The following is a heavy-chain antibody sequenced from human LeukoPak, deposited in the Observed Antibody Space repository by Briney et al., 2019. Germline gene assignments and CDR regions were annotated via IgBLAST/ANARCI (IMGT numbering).Heavy chain of an antibody. Sequence: ASVKVSCKASGYTFTGYYMHWVRQAPGQGLEWMGWINPNSGGTNYAQKFQGRVTMTRDTSISTAYMELSRLRSDDTAVYYCASPGNYGSGRTRRIYGMDVWGRGTLVTVSS. CDR1: GYTFTGYY. CDR2: INPNSGGT. V-gene: IGHV1-2*02. J-gene: IGHJ2*01. D-gene: IGHD3-10*01. CDR3: ASPGNYGSGRTRRIYGMDV.